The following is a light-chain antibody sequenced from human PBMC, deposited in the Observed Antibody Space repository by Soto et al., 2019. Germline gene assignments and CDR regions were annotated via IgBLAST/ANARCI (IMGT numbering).Light chain of an antibody. Sequence: QSALTQPASVSGSPGQSITISCTGTSSDVGGSNYVSWYQQHPGKAPKLLIYDVSNRPSGLSNRFSGSKSGNTASLTISVLQAEDEGDYYCSSYSSSSSVVFGGGTKLTVL. CDR1: SSDVGGSNY. J-gene: IGLJ2*01. V-gene: IGLV2-14*01. CDR2: DVS. CDR3: SSYSSSSSVV.